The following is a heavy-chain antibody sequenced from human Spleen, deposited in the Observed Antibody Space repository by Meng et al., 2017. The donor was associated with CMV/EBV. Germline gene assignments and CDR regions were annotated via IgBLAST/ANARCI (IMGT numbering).Heavy chain of an antibody. CDR3: AREAGTGAYFDY. V-gene: IGHV1-2*02. CDR2: INPNSGDT. J-gene: IGHJ4*02. D-gene: IGHD6-19*01. CDR1: GDTFTGYY. Sequence: ASVKVSCKASGDTFTGYYMHWVRQAPGQGLEWMGWINPNSGDTNFAQKFQGRVTVTRDRTITTTYMDLTRLASDDTAVYFCAREAGTGAYFDYWGQGTLVTVSS.